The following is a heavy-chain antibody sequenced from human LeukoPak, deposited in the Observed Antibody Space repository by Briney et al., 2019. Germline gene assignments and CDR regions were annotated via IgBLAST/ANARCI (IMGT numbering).Heavy chain of an antibody. Sequence: AGGSLRLSCAASEFIFSSFAMHRVRQAPGKGLEWVAVISFDGSNKYYADSVKGRFTISRDNSKNTLYLQMNSLRAEDTAVYYCARDIFSGYDSLFIDYWGQGTLVTVSS. J-gene: IGHJ4*02. CDR2: ISFDGSNK. CDR3: ARDIFSGYDSLFIDY. V-gene: IGHV3-30-3*01. CDR1: EFIFSSFA. D-gene: IGHD5-12*01.